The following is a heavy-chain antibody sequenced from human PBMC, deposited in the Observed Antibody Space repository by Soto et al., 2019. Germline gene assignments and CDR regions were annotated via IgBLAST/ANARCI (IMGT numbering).Heavy chain of an antibody. D-gene: IGHD6-13*01. V-gene: IGHV3-23*01. CDR1: GFTFSTFD. Sequence: GGSLRLSCAASGFTFSTFDMTWVRQAPGKGLEWVSGISGSGDSTFYADSVKGRFTISRDNSKSTLDLQMNSLRAEDTAVYYCAKVLPAAGSDYWGQGSLVTVSS. J-gene: IGHJ4*02. CDR3: AKVLPAAGSDY. CDR2: ISGSGDST.